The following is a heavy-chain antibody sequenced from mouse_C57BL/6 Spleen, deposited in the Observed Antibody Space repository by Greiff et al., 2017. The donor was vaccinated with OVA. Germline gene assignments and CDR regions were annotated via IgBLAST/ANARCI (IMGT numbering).Heavy chain of an antibody. Sequence: EVKVVESEGGLVQPGSSMKLSCTASGFTFSDYYMAWVRQVPEKGLEWVANINYDGSSTYYLDSLKSRFIISRDNAKNILYLQMSSLKSEDTATYYCARDGDYYGSRYFDVWGTGTTVTVSS. D-gene: IGHD1-1*01. J-gene: IGHJ1*03. CDR1: GFTFSDYY. CDR3: ARDGDYYGSRYFDV. V-gene: IGHV5-16*01. CDR2: INYDGSST.